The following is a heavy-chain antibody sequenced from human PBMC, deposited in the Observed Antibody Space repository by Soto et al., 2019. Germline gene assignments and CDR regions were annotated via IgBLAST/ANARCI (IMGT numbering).Heavy chain of an antibody. CDR3: AKDRLYCSGGSCYSEGFDY. CDR1: GFTFDDYA. D-gene: IGHD2-15*01. J-gene: IGHJ4*02. V-gene: IGHV3-9*01. Sequence: EVQLVESGGGVVQPGRSLRLSCAASGFTFDDYAMHWVRQAPGKGLEWVSGISWNSGSIGYADSVKGRFTISRDNAKNSLYLQMNSLRAEDTALYYCAKDRLYCSGGSCYSEGFDYWGQGTLVTVSS. CDR2: ISWNSGSI.